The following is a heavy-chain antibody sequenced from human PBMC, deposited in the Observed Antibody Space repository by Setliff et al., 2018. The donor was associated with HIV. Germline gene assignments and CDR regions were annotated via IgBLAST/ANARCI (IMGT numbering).Heavy chain of an antibody. CDR1: GGTFSSYA. D-gene: IGHD2-21*02. Sequence: GASVKVSCKASGGTFSSYAISWVRQAPGQGLEWMGGIIPIFGTANYAQKFQGRVTITTDESTSTAYMELSSLRSEDTAVYYCARDRRDDLYYHGMDVWGQGTTVTVSS. J-gene: IGHJ6*02. CDR3: ARDRRDDLYYHGMDV. CDR2: IIPIFGTA. V-gene: IGHV1-69*05.